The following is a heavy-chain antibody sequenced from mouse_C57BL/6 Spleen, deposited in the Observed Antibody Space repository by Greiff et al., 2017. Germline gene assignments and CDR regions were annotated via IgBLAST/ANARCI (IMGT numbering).Heavy chain of an antibody. CDR3: AALYYDYDRFDY. J-gene: IGHJ2*01. D-gene: IGHD2-4*01. CDR2: IHPSDSDT. Sequence: QVQLQQPGAELVKPGASVKVSCKASGYTFTSYWMHWVKQRPGQGLEWIGRIHPSDSDTNYNQKFKGKATLTVDKSSSTAYMQLSSLTSDDTAVYYCAALYYDYDRFDYWGQGTTLTVSS. V-gene: IGHV1-74*01. CDR1: GYTFTSYW.